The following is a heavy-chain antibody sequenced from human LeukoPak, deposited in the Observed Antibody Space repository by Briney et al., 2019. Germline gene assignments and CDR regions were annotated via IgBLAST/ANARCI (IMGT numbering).Heavy chain of an antibody. V-gene: IGHV3-7*03. CDR3: AKARQWELLDFDY. Sequence: PGGSLRLSCAASGFTFSGYWMSWVRQAPGKGLEWVANINLDGSVKHYVDSAKGRFTISRDNSKNTLYLQMNSLRAEDTAVYCCAKARQWELLDFDYWGQGTLVTVSS. CDR2: INLDGSVK. D-gene: IGHD1-26*01. CDR1: GFTFSGYW. J-gene: IGHJ4*02.